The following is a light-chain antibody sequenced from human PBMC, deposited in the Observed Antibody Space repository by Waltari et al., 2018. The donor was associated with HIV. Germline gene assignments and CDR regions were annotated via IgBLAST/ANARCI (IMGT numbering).Light chain of an antibody. Sequence: QSAPTQPASVSGSPGQSPTPPCTGPRSDIGHSQYVSWYQQSQGKSPKLMIYEVSNRPSGVSNRFSGSKSGNTASLTISGLQAEDEADYYCSSYISTTTLFGTGTKVTVL. CDR1: RSDIGHSQY. V-gene: IGLV2-14*01. J-gene: IGLJ1*01. CDR3: SSYISTTTL. CDR2: EVS.